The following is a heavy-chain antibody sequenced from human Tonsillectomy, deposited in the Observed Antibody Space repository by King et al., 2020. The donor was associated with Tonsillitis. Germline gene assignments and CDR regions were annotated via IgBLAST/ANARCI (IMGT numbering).Heavy chain of an antibody. Sequence: VQLVESGGGLVQPGGSLRLSCAASGFTFSNYPMSWVRQAPGKGLEWVSSISGSGGNTYSADSVKGRFTISRDNPSNTLFLQVNSLRAEDTAVYYRAKGRLWFGELSRGYFDYWGQGTLVPVSS. CDR1: GFTFSNYP. CDR3: AKGRLWFGELSRGYFDY. D-gene: IGHD3-10*01. J-gene: IGHJ4*02. V-gene: IGHV3-23*04. CDR2: ISGSGGNT.